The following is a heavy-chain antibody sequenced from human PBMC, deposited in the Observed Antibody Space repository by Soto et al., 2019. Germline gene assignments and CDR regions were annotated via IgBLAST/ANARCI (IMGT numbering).Heavy chain of an antibody. CDR3: AREKSSPTYYGDYVYYYYGMDV. CDR1: GGTFSSYA. D-gene: IGHD4-17*01. V-gene: IGHV1-69*13. CDR2: IIPIFGTA. J-gene: IGHJ6*02. Sequence: ASVKVSCKASGGTFSSYAISWVRQAPGQGLEWMGGIIPIFGTANYAQKFQGRVTITADESTSTAYMELSSLRSEDTAVYYCAREKSSPTYYGDYVYYYYGMDVWGQGTTVTVSS.